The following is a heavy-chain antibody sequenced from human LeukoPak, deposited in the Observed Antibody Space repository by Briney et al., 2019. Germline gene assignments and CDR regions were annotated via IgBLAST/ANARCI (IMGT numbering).Heavy chain of an antibody. J-gene: IGHJ5*02. D-gene: IGHD3-10*01. Sequence: GASLRLSCAASGFTFSSYGMGWVRQAPGKGLEWVSSISYSGGSTYYADSVKGRFTISRDNSKNTLYLQMNSLRVEDTAVYNCARDIRGSGSYGWFDPWGQGTLVTVSS. CDR2: ISYSGGST. CDR3: ARDIRGSGSYGWFDP. CDR1: GFTFSSYG. V-gene: IGHV3-23*01.